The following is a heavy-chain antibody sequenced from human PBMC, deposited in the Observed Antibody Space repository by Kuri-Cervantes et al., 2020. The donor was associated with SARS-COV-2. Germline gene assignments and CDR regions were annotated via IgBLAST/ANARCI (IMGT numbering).Heavy chain of an antibody. Sequence: SETLSLTCSVSGGSISSGDYYWTWIRQPPGKGLEWIGRIYTSGSTNYNPSLKSRVTMSVDTSKNQFSLKLSSVTAADTAVYYCARETYYYDSSGYYTYYYYGMDVWGQGTTVTVSS. CDR2: IYTSGST. V-gene: IGHV4-61*02. J-gene: IGHJ6*02. D-gene: IGHD3-22*01. CDR1: GGSISSGDYY. CDR3: ARETYYYDSSGYYTYYYYGMDV.